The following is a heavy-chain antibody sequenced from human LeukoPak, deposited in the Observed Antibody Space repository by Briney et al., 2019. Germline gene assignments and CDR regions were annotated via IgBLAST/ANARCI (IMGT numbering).Heavy chain of an antibody. Sequence: SETLSLTCTVSGGSISSYYWGWIRQPPGNGLDWIGYIYYSGSTNYNPSLKSRVTISVDTSKNQFSLKLSSVTAADTAVYYCARVRSSGYPPPPAFDYWGQGTLVTVSS. CDR3: ARVRSSGYPPPPAFDY. CDR2: IYYSGST. V-gene: IGHV4-59*01. J-gene: IGHJ4*02. D-gene: IGHD3-22*01. CDR1: GGSISSYY.